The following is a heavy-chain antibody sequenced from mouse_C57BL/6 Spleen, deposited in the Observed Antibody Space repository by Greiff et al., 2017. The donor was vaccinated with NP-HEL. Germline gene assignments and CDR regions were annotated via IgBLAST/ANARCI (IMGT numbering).Heavy chain of an antibody. J-gene: IGHJ4*01. D-gene: IGHD1-1*01. CDR1: GYSITSGYY. V-gene: IGHV3-6*01. CDR2: ISYDGSN. CDR3: ARGSSQYYYAMDY. Sequence: VQLQQSGPGLVKPSQSLSLTCSVTGYSITSGYYWNWIRQFPGNKLEWMGYISYDGSNNYNPSLKNRISITRDTSKNQFFLKLNSVTTEDTATYYCARGSSQYYYAMDYWGQGTSGTVSS.